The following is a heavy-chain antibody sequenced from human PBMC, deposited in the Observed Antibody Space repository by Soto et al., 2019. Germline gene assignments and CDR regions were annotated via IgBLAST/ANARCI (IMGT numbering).Heavy chain of an antibody. CDR3: VRYCMTTKCPFDY. V-gene: IGHV4-30-4*01. CDR1: GGSISSGGSY. CDR2: IYYSGNT. Sequence: SETLSLTCPVSGGSISSGGSYWGWIRQPPGKGLEWIGYIYYSGNTYFNPSLKSRVTLSVDTSKNQFSLNLSSVTAADTAVYYCVRYCMTTKCPFDYWGQGTLVTLSS. J-gene: IGHJ4*02. D-gene: IGHD4-17*01.